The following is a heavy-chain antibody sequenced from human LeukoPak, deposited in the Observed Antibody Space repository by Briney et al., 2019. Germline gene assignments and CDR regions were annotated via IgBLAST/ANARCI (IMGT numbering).Heavy chain of an antibody. D-gene: IGHD1-26*01. CDR3: ARGTYSGSYYPINWFDP. J-gene: IGHJ5*02. CDR1: GGTFSSYA. CDR2: IIPILGIA. Sequence: VASVNVSCKASGGTFSSYAISWVRRAPGQGLEWMGRIIPILGIANYAQKFQGRVTITADKSTSTAYMQLSSLRSEDTAVYYCARGTYSGSYYPINWFDPWGQGTLVTVSS. V-gene: IGHV1-69*04.